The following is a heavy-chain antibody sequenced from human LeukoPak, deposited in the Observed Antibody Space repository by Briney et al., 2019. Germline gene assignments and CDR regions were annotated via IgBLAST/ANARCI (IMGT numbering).Heavy chain of an antibody. V-gene: IGHV4-38-2*02. CDR2: IYHSGST. Sequence: SETLSLTCTVSGYSIGSGYYRGWIRQPPGKGLEWIGSIYHSGSTYYNPSLKSRVTISVDTSKNQFSLKLSSVTAADTAVYYCARATTVTTEFDYWGQGTLVTVSS. D-gene: IGHD4-11*01. J-gene: IGHJ4*02. CDR3: ARATTVTTEFDY. CDR1: GYSIGSGYY.